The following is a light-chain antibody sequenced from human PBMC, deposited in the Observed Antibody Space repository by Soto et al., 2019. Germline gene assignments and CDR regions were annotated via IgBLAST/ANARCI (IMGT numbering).Light chain of an antibody. Sequence: IQMTQSPSTLSASVGDTVTITCRATQGIRNELGWYQQKPGKAPKLLIYAASSLQSGVPSRFSGSASGTDFTLTISSLQPEDFATYYCLQDYNYPRAFGQGTKVDIK. CDR1: QGIRNE. J-gene: IGKJ1*01. CDR3: LQDYNYPRA. CDR2: AAS. V-gene: IGKV1-6*01.